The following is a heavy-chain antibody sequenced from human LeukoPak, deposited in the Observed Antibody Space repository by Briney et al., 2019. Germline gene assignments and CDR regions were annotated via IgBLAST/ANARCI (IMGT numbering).Heavy chain of an antibody. CDR2: IISIFGTA. D-gene: IGHD2-21*02. CDR3: ARAPPLAYCGGDCYSDAFDI. CDR1: GGTFSSYA. Sequence: GASVKASCKASGGTFSSYAISWVRQARGQGLEWMGGIISIFGTANYAKKCQGRVTITADESTSTAYMELSSLRSEDTAVYYCARAPPLAYCGGDCYSDAFDIWGQGTMVTISS. J-gene: IGHJ3*02. V-gene: IGHV1-69*13.